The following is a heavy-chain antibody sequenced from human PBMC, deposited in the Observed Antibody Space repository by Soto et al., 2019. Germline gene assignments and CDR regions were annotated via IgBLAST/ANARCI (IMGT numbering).Heavy chain of an antibody. V-gene: IGHV3-23*01. Sequence: EVQLLESGGGLVQPGGSLRLSCAASGFTFSSYAMSWVRQGPGKGLEWVSSLSGNGGSTYYADSVKGRFTISRDNAKNTLYLQISSLRAEDTAVYYFAKGYCSFSSWYYFEYWCQGALVTDSS. J-gene: IGHJ4*02. D-gene: IGHD2-15*01. CDR1: GFTFSSYA. CDR2: LSGNGGST. CDR3: AKGYCSFSSWYYFEY.